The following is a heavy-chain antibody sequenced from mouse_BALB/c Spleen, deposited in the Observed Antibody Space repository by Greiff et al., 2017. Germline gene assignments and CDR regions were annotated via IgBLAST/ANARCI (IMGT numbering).Heavy chain of an antibody. Sequence: EVQRVESGGGLVKPGGSLKLSCAASGFTFSDYYMYWVRQTPEKRLEWVATISDGGSYTYYPDSVKGRFTISRDNAKNNLYLQMSSLKSEDTAMYYCARDGRFAYWGQGTLVTVSA. V-gene: IGHV5-4*02. CDR3: ARDGRFAY. CDR1: GFTFSDYY. CDR2: ISDGGSYT. J-gene: IGHJ3*01. D-gene: IGHD4-1*01.